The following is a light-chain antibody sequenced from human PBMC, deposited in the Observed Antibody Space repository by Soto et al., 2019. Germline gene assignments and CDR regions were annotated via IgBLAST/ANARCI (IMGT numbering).Light chain of an antibody. V-gene: IGLV2-14*01. J-gene: IGLJ2*01. CDR1: MRDVGAYNL. Sequence: QSVLTQPASVSGSPGQPITISCAGTMRDVGAYNLVSWYQQHPGRAPQLIIYEVRNRPSGISFRFSGSKSGHTASRTISGRQAEDEADYYCSSYTAKSSLIFGGGTKLTVL. CDR2: EVR. CDR3: SSYTAKSSLI.